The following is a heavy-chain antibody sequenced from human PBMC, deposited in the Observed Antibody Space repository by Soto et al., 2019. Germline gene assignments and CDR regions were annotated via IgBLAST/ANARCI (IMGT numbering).Heavy chain of an antibody. Sequence: SLRLSCAASGFSFSSYAMSWVRQAPGKGLEWVSAISGSGGSTYYADSVKGRFTISRDNSKNTLYLQMNSLRAEDTAVYYCAKAERKYCSGGSCYSGGYYYYYMDVWGKGTTVTVSS. V-gene: IGHV3-23*01. J-gene: IGHJ6*03. CDR1: GFSFSSYA. D-gene: IGHD2-15*01. CDR2: ISGSGGST. CDR3: AKAERKYCSGGSCYSGGYYYYYMDV.